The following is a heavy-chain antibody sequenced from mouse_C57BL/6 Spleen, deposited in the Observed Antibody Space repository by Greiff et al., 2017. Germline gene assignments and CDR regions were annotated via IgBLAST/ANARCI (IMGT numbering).Heavy chain of an antibody. V-gene: IGHV1-69*01. CDR1: GYTFTSYW. Sequence: QVQLQQPGAELVMPGASVKLSCKASGYTFTSYWMPWVKQRPGQGLEWIGEIDPSDSYTNYNQKFKGKSTLTVDKSSSTAYMQLSSLTSEDSAVYYCARRGNYYGAFDYWGQGTTLTVSS. J-gene: IGHJ2*01. CDR3: ARRGNYYGAFDY. D-gene: IGHD1-1*01. CDR2: IDPSDSYT.